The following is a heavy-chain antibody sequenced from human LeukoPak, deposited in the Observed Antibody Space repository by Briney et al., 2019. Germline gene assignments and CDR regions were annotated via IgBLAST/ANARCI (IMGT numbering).Heavy chain of an antibody. CDR2: IKPDGSET. V-gene: IGHV3-7*02. J-gene: IGHJ6*02. CDR3: ARCGTPNNYYGYGVDV. CDR1: GFTFSTNW. D-gene: IGHD1-26*01. Sequence: GGSLRLSCTASGFTFSTNWMSWVRQAPGKGLEWVANIKPDGSETYCVDAVKGRFTISRDNAKNSLYLQMNSLRAEDTALYYCARCGTPNNYYGYGVDVWGQGTTVIVSS.